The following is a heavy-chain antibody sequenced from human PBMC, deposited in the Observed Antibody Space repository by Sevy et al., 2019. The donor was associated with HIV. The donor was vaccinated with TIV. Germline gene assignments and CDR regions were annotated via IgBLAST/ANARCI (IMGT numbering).Heavy chain of an antibody. J-gene: IGHJ3*02. CDR3: ARHCGSTSCSHAFDI. Sequence: SETLSLTCAVYGGSFSGYYWSWIRQPPGKGLEWIGEINHSGSTNYNPSLKSRVTISVDKSKNQYSLKLSHVTAADTAVYYCARHCGSTSCSHAFDIWGQVTMVTVAS. V-gene: IGHV4-34*01. CDR1: GGSFSGYY. CDR2: INHSGST. D-gene: IGHD2-2*01.